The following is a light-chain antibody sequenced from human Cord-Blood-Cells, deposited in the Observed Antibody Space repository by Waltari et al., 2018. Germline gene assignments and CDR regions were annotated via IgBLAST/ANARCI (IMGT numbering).Light chain of an antibody. CDR1: ALPKQY. V-gene: IGLV3-25*02. Sequence: SSELTQPPSVSVSPGQTARLTCSGDALPKQYAYWYQQTPGQAPVLVIYKDSERPSGIPERFSGSSSGTTVTLTISGVQAEDEADYYCQSADSSGTYVVFGGGTKLTVL. CDR3: QSADSSGTYVV. CDR2: KDS. J-gene: IGLJ2*01.